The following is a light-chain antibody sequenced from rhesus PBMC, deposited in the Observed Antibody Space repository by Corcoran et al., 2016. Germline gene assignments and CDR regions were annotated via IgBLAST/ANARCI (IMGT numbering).Light chain of an antibody. CDR3: QHGYGTPYS. V-gene: IGKV1-74*01. CDR2: KAS. CDR1: ENVNNY. J-gene: IGKJ2*01. Sequence: DIQMTQSPSSLSASVGDRVTITCRASENVNNYLNWYQQKPGKAPKLLIYKASTLQSGVPSRFNGSGSGTDYTITISSLQPEDVATYYCQHGYGTPYSFGQGTKVEIK.